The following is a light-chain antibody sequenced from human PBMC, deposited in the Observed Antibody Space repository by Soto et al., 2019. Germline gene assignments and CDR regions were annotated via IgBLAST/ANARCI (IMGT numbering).Light chain of an antibody. V-gene: IGKV3-20*01. J-gene: IGKJ2*01. CDR3: QKYGRRQYT. CDR2: AAS. CDR1: QTVFSNY. Sequence: EIVLTQSPGTLSLSPGERATLSCRASQTVFSNYLAWYQQKPGQAPRLLIYAASRRATGVPDRFGGSGSGTDFTLTISRLEPEDFAVYHCQKYGRRQYTFGQGTKLEI.